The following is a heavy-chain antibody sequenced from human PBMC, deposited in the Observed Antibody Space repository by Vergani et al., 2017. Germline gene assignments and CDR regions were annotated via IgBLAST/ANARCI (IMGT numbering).Heavy chain of an antibody. J-gene: IGHJ4*02. CDR3: AIHEAGATILYPFDY. V-gene: IGHV5-51*01. CDR2: IYPGESDT. Sequence: VQLVQSGAEVKKPGASVKVSCKASGYSFTSYWIGWVRQMHWKGLELMGIIYPGESDTRYSTSFQGPVTISADKSISTAYLQWSSLKASDTAMYYCAIHEAGATILYPFDYWGQGTLVTVSS. CDR1: GYSFTSYW. D-gene: IGHD1-26*01.